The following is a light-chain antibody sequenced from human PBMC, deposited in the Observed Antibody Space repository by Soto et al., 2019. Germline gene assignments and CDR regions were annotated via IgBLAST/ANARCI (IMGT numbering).Light chain of an antibody. Sequence: QSVLTQPASVSGSLGQSITIPCTGTSSDVGGYNYVSWYQHHPGKAPKVMICEVSNRPSGVSNRFSGSKSGNTASLTISGLQAEDEADYYCSSYTNTITFYVFGTGTKVT. CDR1: SSDVGGYNY. CDR3: SSYTNTITFYV. CDR2: EVS. J-gene: IGLJ1*01. V-gene: IGLV2-14*01.